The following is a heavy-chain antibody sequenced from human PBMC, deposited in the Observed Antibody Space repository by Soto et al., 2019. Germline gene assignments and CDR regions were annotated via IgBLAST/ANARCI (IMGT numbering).Heavy chain of an antibody. Sequence: SQTLSLTCAISGDSVSSNSAAWNWIRRSPSRGLEWLGRTYYRSKWYNDYAVSVKSRITINPDTSKNQFSLQLNSVTPEDTAVYYCARELYYDFWSGYYGYYGMDVWGQGTTVTVSS. CDR2: TYYRSKWYN. V-gene: IGHV6-1*01. CDR1: GDSVSSNSAA. D-gene: IGHD3-3*01. CDR3: ARELYYDFWSGYYGYYGMDV. J-gene: IGHJ6*02.